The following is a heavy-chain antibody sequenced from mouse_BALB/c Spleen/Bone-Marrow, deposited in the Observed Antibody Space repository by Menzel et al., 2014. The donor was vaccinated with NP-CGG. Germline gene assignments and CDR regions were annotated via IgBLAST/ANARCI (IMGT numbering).Heavy chain of an antibody. V-gene: IGHV5-17*02. J-gene: IGHJ1*01. Sequence: EVKLVESGGGLVQPGGSRKLSCAASGFTFSSFGMHWVRQAPEKGLEWVAYISSGSSTIYYADTVKGRFTISRDNPKNTLFLQMTSLRSEDTAMYYCARYVGNYSGYFDVWGAGTTVTVSS. CDR3: ARYVGNYSGYFDV. CDR1: GFTFSSFG. D-gene: IGHD2-1*01. CDR2: ISSGSSTI.